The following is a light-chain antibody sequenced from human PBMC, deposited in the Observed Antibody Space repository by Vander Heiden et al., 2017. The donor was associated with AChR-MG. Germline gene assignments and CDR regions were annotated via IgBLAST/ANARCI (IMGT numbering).Light chain of an antibody. J-gene: IGLJ1*01. CDR1: SSNIGAGYV. CDR2: NNN. Sequence: QSVLTQPPSVSGAPGQRVTISCTGSSSNIGAGYVVHWYQHLAGAPPKLLIYNNNNRPSGVPDRFSGSKSGTSASRAITGLQAEDEADYYCQSYDSSLYVFGTGTKVTV. CDR3: QSYDSSLYV. V-gene: IGLV1-40*01.